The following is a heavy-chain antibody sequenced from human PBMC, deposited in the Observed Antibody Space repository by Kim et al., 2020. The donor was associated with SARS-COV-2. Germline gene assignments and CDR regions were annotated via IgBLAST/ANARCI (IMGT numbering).Heavy chain of an antibody. CDR1: GFMFGDYA. J-gene: IGHJ4*02. CDR3: TRDGGNFVVAPLVVLDY. V-gene: IGHV3-49*04. Sequence: GGSLRLSCTGFGFMFGDYAMSWVRQAPRKGLEWVGFVRSKTYGGTTEYAASVKGRFIISRDDSRNIAYLQMNSLKIEDSAVYYCTRDGGNFVVAPLVVLDYWGQGALVTVSS. CDR2: VRSKTYGGTT. D-gene: IGHD2-21*01.